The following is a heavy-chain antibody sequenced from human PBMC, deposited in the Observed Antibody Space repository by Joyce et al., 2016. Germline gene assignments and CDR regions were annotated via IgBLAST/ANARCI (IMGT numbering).Heavy chain of an antibody. CDR1: GFTFGDSA. Sequence: EVQVVESGGGLVQPGRSLRLSCSTSGFTFGDSAMNWFRQAPGKGLEWVAFIRSKSFGGTTEYAASGKGRFTISRDDSRGIAYLQMDGLQIEDTAVYYCTRSMFGSNWFDPWGQGALVTVSS. CDR2: IRSKSFGGTT. V-gene: IGHV3-49*03. D-gene: IGHD3-3*01. J-gene: IGHJ5*02. CDR3: TRSMFGSNWFDP.